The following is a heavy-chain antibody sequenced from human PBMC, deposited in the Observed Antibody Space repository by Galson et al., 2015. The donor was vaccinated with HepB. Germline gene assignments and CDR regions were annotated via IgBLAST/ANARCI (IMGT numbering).Heavy chain of an antibody. CDR1: GFTFSTYS. J-gene: IGHJ4*02. CDR3: ARCPFTEYYGSGTCFDI. CDR2: ISSSSRTE. D-gene: IGHD3-10*01. Sequence: SLRLSCAASGFTFSTYSMYWVRQAPGKGLEWVSYISSSSRTEYYADSVKGRFTISRDNAKNSLYLQMNSLRAEDTAVYYCARCPFTEYYGSGTCFDIWGQGTLVTVST. V-gene: IGHV3-48*01.